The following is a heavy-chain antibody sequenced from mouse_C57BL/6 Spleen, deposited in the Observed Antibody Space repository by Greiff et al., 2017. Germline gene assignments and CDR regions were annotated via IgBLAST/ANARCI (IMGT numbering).Heavy chain of an antibody. J-gene: IGHJ3*01. V-gene: IGHV1-18*01. CDR1: GYTFTDYN. CDR2: INPNNGGT. Sequence: EVKLMESGPELVKPGASVKIPCKASGYTFTDYNMDWVKQSHGKSLEWIGDINPNNGGTIYNQKFKGKATLTVDKSSSTAYMELRSLTSEDTAVYYCARSVVCAYWGQGTLVTVSA. CDR3: ARSVVCAY.